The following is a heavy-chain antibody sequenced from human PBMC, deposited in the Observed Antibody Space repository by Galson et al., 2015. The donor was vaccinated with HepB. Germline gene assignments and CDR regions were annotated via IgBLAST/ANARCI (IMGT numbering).Heavy chain of an antibody. CDR3: ARDRSRPYDSSGCPQH. J-gene: IGHJ1*01. CDR2: ISAYNGNT. CDR1: GYTFTSYG. V-gene: IGHV1-18*01. D-gene: IGHD3-22*01. Sequence: SVKVSCKASGYTFTSYGISWVRQAPGQGLEWMGWISAYNGNTNYAQKLQGRVTMTTDTSTSTAYMELRSLRSDDTAVYYCARDRSRPYDSSGCPQHWGQGTLVTVSS.